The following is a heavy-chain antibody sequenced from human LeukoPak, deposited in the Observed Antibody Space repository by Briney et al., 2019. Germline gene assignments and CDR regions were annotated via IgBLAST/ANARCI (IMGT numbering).Heavy chain of an antibody. Sequence: GASVKVSCKASGYTFTSYGISWVRQAPGQGLEWMGWISAYNGSTNYAQKLQGRVTMTTDTSTSTAYMELRSLRSDDTAVYCCARVEPQYSGSYYYYYYYMDVWGKGTTVTVSS. CDR1: GYTFTSYG. CDR2: ISAYNGST. CDR3: ARVEPQYSGSYYYYYYYMDV. D-gene: IGHD1-26*01. J-gene: IGHJ6*03. V-gene: IGHV1-18*01.